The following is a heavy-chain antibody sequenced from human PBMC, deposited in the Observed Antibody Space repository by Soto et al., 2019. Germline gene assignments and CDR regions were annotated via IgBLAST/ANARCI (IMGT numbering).Heavy chain of an antibody. J-gene: IGHJ4*02. CDR2: INTYNGAT. CDR3: ARYWSGGSNYCARFFDH. Sequence: ASVKVSCKASGYSIMTYGLSWVRQAPGHGLEWMGWINTYNGATNFAQKVQGRVTMTTDKSTNTAYMELRSLSSDDTAVYYCARYWSGGSNYCARFFDHWGQGTLVTVSS. D-gene: IGHD2-15*01. V-gene: IGHV1-18*01. CDR1: GYSIMTYG.